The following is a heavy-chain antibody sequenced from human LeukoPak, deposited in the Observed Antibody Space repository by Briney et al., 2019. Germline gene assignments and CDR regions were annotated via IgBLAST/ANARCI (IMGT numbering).Heavy chain of an antibody. CDR2: ISGYNGNT. J-gene: IGHJ3*02. CDR1: GYPFTSYG. V-gene: IGHV1-18*01. D-gene: IGHD2-2*01. CDR3: ARGQLLLYDAFDI. Sequence: ASVKVSCKASGYPFTSYGISWVRQAPGQGLEWMGWISGYNGNTNYAQKFQGRVTMTTETSTTTAYMEVRCLRSDDTAVYYCARGQLLLYDAFDIWGQGTMVTVSS.